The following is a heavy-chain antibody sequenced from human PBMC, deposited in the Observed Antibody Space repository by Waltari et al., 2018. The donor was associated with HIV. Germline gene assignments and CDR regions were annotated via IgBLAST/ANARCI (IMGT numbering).Heavy chain of an antibody. V-gene: IGHV4-39*01. CDR2: TMYSGTT. Sequence: QLLLQESGPGLVRPSETLSLTCTVTGPSISSRRYYWGWVRQPPGKGLEGIASTMYSGTTYNNPALESRVAITVDASANQFSLNLTSVPAADTSLFYCARHDGTSYYFGSDMNPRPFSFWFASWGQGILVTVSS. CDR3: ARHDGTSYYFGSDMNPRPFSFWFAS. D-gene: IGHD3-10*01. J-gene: IGHJ5*01. CDR1: GPSISSRRYY.